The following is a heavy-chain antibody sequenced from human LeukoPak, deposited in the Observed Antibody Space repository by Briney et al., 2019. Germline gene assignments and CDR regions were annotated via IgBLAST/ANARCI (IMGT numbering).Heavy chain of an antibody. V-gene: IGHV1-24*01. Sequence: ASVKVSCKVSGYTLTELSIHWVRQAPGKGLEWMGGFDPEDGETIYAQKFQGRVTMTEDTSTDTAYVELSSLRSEDTAVYYCATALPPARYCYGSGGRWGQGTLVTVSS. J-gene: IGHJ4*02. CDR2: FDPEDGET. D-gene: IGHD3-10*01. CDR3: ATALPPARYCYGSGGR. CDR1: GYTLTELS.